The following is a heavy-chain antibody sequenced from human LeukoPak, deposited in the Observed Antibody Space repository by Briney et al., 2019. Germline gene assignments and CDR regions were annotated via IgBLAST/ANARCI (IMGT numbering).Heavy chain of an antibody. CDR3: AKDVVGEFDY. J-gene: IGHJ4*02. CDR1: GFTLSIYA. V-gene: IGHV3-23*01. Sequence: GGSLRLSCAASGFTLSIYAMSWVRHAPAKGLEWVSGISGSGGRTYYADSVKGRFTISRDNSKNTLYLQMSSLRAEDTAVYYCAKDVVGEFDYWGQGTLVTVSS. CDR2: ISGSGGRT. D-gene: IGHD1-26*01.